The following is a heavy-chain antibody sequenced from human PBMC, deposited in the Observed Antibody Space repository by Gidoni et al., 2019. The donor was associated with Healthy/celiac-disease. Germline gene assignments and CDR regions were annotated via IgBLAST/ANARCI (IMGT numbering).Heavy chain of an antibody. D-gene: IGHD1-7*01. J-gene: IGHJ4*02. CDR1: GGSISSSSYY. CDR2: IYYSGST. CDR3: ASKNWNYALDY. V-gene: IGHV4-39*01. Sequence: QLQLQEPGPGVVKPAETLSLTCTVSGGSISSSSYYWGWIRQPPGKGLEWIGSIYYSGSTYYNPSLKSRVTISVDTSKNQFSLKLSSVTAADTAVYYCASKNWNYALDYWGQGTLVTVSS.